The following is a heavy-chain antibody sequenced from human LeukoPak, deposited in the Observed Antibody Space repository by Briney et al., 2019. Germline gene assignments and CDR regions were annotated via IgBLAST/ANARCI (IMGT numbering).Heavy chain of an antibody. CDR1: GFTFSSYS. J-gene: IGHJ4*02. CDR3: AKGLYSSSWYYFDY. Sequence: GGSLRLSCAASGFTFSSYSMNWVRQAPGKGLEWVSSISSSSSYIYYADSVKGRFTISRDNSKNTLYLQMNSLRAENTAVYYCAKGLYSSSWYYFDYWGQGTLVTVSS. D-gene: IGHD6-13*01. CDR2: ISSSSSYI. V-gene: IGHV3-21*04.